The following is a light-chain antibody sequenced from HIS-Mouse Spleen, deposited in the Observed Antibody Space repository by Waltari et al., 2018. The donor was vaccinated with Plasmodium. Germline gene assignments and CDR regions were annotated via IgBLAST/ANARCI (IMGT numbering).Light chain of an antibody. CDR3: CSYAGSSTFVV. V-gene: IGLV2-23*03. Sequence: QSALTQPASVSGSPGQTITISFTGTSSAVGLYNLVSWYQQHPGKAPKLMIYEGSKRPSGVSNRFAGSKSGNTASLTISGLQAEDEADYDCCSYAGSSTFVVFGGGTKLTVL. J-gene: IGLJ2*01. CDR1: SSAVGLYNL. CDR2: EGS.